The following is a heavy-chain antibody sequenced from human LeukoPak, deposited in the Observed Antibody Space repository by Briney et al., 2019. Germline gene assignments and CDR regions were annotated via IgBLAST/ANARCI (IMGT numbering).Heavy chain of an antibody. CDR2: IYASGST. CDR1: SGSISGSYY. D-gene: IGHD1-1*01. Sequence: SETLSLTCTVSSGSISGSYYWYWIRQPAGKGLEWIGRIYASGSTNYDPSLKSRVTISVDKFNNQFSLMVTSVTAADTAVYYCARGKQNAVDYWGQGILVTVSS. J-gene: IGHJ4*02. V-gene: IGHV4-4*07. CDR3: ARGKQNAVDY.